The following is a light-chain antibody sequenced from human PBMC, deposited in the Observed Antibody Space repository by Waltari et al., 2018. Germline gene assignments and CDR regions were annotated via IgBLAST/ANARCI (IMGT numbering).Light chain of an antibody. Sequence: DIQMTQSPSSVSASVGDRVTIPCRASQDVSTWLAWYQQKPGKAPNLLIHGASSLQSGVPSRFSGSGSGTEFTLTINGLQPEDFATYYCQQTDSFPLTFGGGTKVEIK. V-gene: IGKV1-12*01. CDR1: QDVSTW. J-gene: IGKJ4*01. CDR3: QQTDSFPLT. CDR2: GAS.